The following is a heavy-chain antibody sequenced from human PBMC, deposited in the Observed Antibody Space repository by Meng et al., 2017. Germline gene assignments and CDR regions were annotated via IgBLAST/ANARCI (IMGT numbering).Heavy chain of an antibody. CDR1: GFTFSSHA. Sequence: GESLKISCAASGFTFSSHAMHWVRQAPGQGLEWVALISYDGNYKDYTDSVKGRFTISRDNSKNTLCLQMNSLRAEDTAVYYCASRSVDTAMVLLESHDAFDIWGQGTMVTVSS. V-gene: IGHV3-30*07. D-gene: IGHD5-18*01. J-gene: IGHJ3*02. CDR2: ISYDGNYK. CDR3: ASRSVDTAMVLLESHDAFDI.